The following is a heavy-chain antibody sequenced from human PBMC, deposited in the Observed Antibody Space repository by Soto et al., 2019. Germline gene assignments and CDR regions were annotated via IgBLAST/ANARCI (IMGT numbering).Heavy chain of an antibody. CDR1: GFTFSSYS. D-gene: IGHD3-16*02. Sequence: GGSLRLSCAASGFTFSSYSMNWVRQAPGKGLEWVSNISRSSSTKYYADSVKGRFTISRDNAKNSLYLQMNSLRAEDTAVYYYAREEGYYDYIWGSYRDAFDVWGQGTMVTVSS. J-gene: IGHJ3*01. CDR2: ISRSSSTK. V-gene: IGHV3-48*04. CDR3: AREEGYYDYIWGSYRDAFDV.